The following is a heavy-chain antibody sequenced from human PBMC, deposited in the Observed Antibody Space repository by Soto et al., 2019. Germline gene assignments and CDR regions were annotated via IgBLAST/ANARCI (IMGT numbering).Heavy chain of an antibody. Sequence: GSLRLSCAASGFTFSSYEMNWVRQAPGKGLEWVSYISSSGSTIYYADSVKGRFTISRDNAKNSLYLQMNSLRAEDTAVYYCARDGYSYGLFDYWGQGTLVTVSS. D-gene: IGHD5-18*01. J-gene: IGHJ4*02. V-gene: IGHV3-48*03. CDR2: ISSSGSTI. CDR3: ARDGYSYGLFDY. CDR1: GFTFSSYE.